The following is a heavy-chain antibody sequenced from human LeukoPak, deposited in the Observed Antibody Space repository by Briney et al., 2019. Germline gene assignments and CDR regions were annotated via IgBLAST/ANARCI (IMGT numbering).Heavy chain of an antibody. Sequence: GGSLRLSCAASGFTFSSYWMSWVRQAPGKGLEWVANIKQDGSEKYYVDSVKGRFTISRDNAKNSLYLQMNSLRAEDTAVYYCARVNIAVAGTQNYYYYYMDVWGKGTTVTISS. CDR1: GFTFSSYW. J-gene: IGHJ6*03. V-gene: IGHV3-7*01. CDR3: ARVNIAVAGTQNYYYYYMDV. CDR2: IKQDGSEK. D-gene: IGHD6-19*01.